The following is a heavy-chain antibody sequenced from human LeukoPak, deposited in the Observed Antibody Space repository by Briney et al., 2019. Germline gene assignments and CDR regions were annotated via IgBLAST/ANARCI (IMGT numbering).Heavy chain of an antibody. V-gene: IGHV3-53*01. J-gene: IGHJ4*02. Sequence: GGSLRLSCAASGFTFSSYEMNWVRQAPGKGLEWVSLIYSDGTTYYADSVTGRFTISRDNSKNTLYLQMNSLRAEDTAVYYCARRAGGYSHPYDYWGQGTLVTVSS. CDR3: ARRAGGYSHPYDY. D-gene: IGHD4-23*01. CDR1: GFTFSSYE. CDR2: IYSDGTT.